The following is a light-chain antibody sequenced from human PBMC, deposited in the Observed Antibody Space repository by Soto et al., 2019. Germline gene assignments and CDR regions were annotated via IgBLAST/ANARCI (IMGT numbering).Light chain of an antibody. J-gene: IGLJ3*02. V-gene: IGLV2-14*01. CDR1: SSDVGGYNY. CDR2: EVS. CDR3: ISYTSSSTWV. Sequence: QSVVTQPASVSGSPGQSITISCTGTSSDVGGYNYVSWYQQHPGTAPKLMIYEVSNRPSGVSGRFSGSRSGNTASLTISGLQAEDESDYYCISYTSSSTWVFGGGTKVTVL.